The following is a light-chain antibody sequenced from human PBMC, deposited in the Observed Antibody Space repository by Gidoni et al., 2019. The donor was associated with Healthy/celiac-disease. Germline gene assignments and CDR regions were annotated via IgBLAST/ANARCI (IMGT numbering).Light chain of an antibody. CDR2: AAS. V-gene: IGKV1-39*01. Sequence: DIQMTQSPSSLSASVGDRVTITCRASQSISSYLNWYQQKPGKAPKLLIYAASSLQSGVPSRFSGSGSGTDFTLTISSQQPEDFATYYCQQSYSTLTSTFGPGTKVDIK. CDR3: QQSYSTLTST. CDR1: QSISSY. J-gene: IGKJ3*01.